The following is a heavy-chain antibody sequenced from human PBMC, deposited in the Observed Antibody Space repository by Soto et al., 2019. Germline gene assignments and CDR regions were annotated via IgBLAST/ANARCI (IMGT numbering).Heavy chain of an antibody. CDR2: ISAYNGNT. J-gene: IGHJ4*02. CDR1: GYTFTSYG. CDR3: ARDRPYVDIVATITPLDY. V-gene: IGHV1-18*01. Sequence: GASVKVSCKASGYTFTSYGISWVRQAPGQGLEWMGWISAYNGNTNYAQKLQGRVTMTTDTSTSTAYMELRSLRSDDTAVYYCARDRPYVDIVATITPLDYWGQGTLVTVS. D-gene: IGHD5-12*01.